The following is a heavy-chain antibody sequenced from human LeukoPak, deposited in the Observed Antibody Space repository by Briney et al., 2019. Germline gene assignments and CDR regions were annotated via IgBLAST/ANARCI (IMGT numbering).Heavy chain of an antibody. V-gene: IGHV3-21*01. J-gene: IGHJ4*02. CDR3: ARGSSIAALVDY. CDR2: ISSSSSYI. D-gene: IGHD6-6*01. Sequence: GGSLRLSCAASGFIVSGNFMNWVRQAPGKGLEWVSSISSSSSYIYYADSVKGRFAISRDNAKNSLYLQMNSLRAEDTAVYYCARGSSIAALVDYWGQGTLVTVSS. CDR1: GFIVSGNF.